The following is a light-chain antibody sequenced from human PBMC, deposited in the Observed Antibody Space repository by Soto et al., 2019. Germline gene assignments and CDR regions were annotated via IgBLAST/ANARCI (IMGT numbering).Light chain of an antibody. Sequence: EVVLTQSPATLSLSPGERATLSCRASQSVSTYLAWYQQRPGQAPRLLIFDASNRATGIPARFSGSGSGTDFTLTISSLESEDFAVYYCQQNSNWPPTFGGGTRVEIK. V-gene: IGKV3-11*01. J-gene: IGKJ4*01. CDR2: DAS. CDR1: QSVSTY. CDR3: QQNSNWPPT.